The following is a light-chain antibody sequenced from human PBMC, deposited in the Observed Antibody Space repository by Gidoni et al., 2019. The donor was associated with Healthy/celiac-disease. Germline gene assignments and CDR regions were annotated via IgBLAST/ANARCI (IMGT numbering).Light chain of an antibody. CDR3: QQSYSTPLT. J-gene: IGKJ4*01. CDR2: AAS. CDR1: QSISSY. V-gene: IGKV1-39*01. Sequence: DIQMTQSPSSLSASVGDRVTITCRASQSISSYLNCYKQKPGKAPKLLIYAASSLQSGVPSRFSGSGSGTDFTLTISSLQPEEFATYYCQQSYSTPLTFGGGTKVEIK.